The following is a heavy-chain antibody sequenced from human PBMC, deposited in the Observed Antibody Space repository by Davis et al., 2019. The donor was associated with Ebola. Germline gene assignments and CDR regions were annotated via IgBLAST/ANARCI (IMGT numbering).Heavy chain of an antibody. V-gene: IGHV4-59*08. CDR2: IYYSGST. J-gene: IGHJ4*02. Sequence: MPSETLSLTCTVSGGSISSYYWSRIRQPPGKGLEWIGYIYYSGSTNYNPSLKSRVTISVDTSKNQFSLKLSSVTAADTAVYYCASGYYDSSGYTFDYWGQGTLVTVSS. D-gene: IGHD3-22*01. CDR3: ASGYYDSSGYTFDY. CDR1: GGSISSYY.